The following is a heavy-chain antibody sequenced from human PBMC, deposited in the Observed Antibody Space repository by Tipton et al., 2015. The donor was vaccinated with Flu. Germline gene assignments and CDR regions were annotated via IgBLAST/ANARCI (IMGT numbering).Heavy chain of an antibody. D-gene: IGHD1-1*01. V-gene: IGHV4-4*07. Sequence: TLSLTCTVSGGSISSSYCSWIRQPAGKGLEWIGRTYTSGSTNYNPSLKSRVTMTVDTSKNQFSLKLSSVTDADTAVYYCARNWNDFDYWGQGTLVTVSS. J-gene: IGHJ4*02. CDR1: GGSISSSY. CDR2: TYTSGST. CDR3: ARNWNDFDY.